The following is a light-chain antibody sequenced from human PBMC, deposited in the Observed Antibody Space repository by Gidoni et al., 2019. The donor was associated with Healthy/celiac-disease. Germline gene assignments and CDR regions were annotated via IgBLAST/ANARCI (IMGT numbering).Light chain of an antibody. CDR1: QSVSSN. J-gene: IGKJ2*01. CDR3: QQYNNWPYT. CDR2: GAS. V-gene: IGKV3-15*01. Sequence: EIVMTQSPATLSVSPGERATLSCRASQSVSSNLAWYQQKPGQAPRLLIYGASTRATGIPARFSGSGSGTEFTLPIISLQSEDFAVYYCQQYNNWPYTFGQGTKLEIK.